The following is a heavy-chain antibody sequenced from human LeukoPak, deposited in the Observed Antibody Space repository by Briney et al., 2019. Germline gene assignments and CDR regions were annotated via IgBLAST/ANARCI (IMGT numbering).Heavy chain of an antibody. CDR3: ARDGTCGGACKGAFDI. CDR1: GFTFSRYG. V-gene: IGHV3-30*03. D-gene: IGHD2-21*02. CDR2: ISYDGSTK. Sequence: GGSLRLSCAASGFTFSRYGIHWVRQAPGKGLEWVAVISYDGSTKYYADSVRGRFTISRDNSKNTLYLQMNSLRAEDTAVYYCARDGTCGGACKGAFDIWGQGTMVTVSS. J-gene: IGHJ3*02.